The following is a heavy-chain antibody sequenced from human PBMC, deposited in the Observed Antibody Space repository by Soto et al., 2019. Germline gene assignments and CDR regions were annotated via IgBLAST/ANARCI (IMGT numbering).Heavy chain of an antibody. J-gene: IGHJ4*02. Sequence: QVQLQESGPGLVKPSQTLSLTCTVSGGSISSGGYYWSWIRQHPGKGLEWIGYIYYSGSTYYNPSLKSRVTISVDTSKNQSSLKLSSVTAADTAVYYCAREPDGYCSGGSCYSFVDYWGQGTLVTVSS. CDR1: GGSISSGGYY. CDR2: IYYSGST. D-gene: IGHD2-15*01. V-gene: IGHV4-31*03. CDR3: AREPDGYCSGGSCYSFVDY.